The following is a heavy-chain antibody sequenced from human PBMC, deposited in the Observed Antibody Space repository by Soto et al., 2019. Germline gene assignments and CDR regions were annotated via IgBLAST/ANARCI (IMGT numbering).Heavy chain of an antibody. CDR1: GGTFSSYA. V-gene: IGHV1-69*13. CDR2: IIPIFGTA. J-gene: IGHJ4*02. Sequence: SVKVSCKASGGTFSSYAISWVRQAPGQGLEWMGGIIPIFGTANYAQKVQGRVTITADEFTSTAYMELSSLRSEDTAVYYCARHTRYYDCCSGYYTGAPDVWGQGTMVTVSS. D-gene: IGHD3-3*01. CDR3: ARHTRYYDCCSGYYTGAPDV.